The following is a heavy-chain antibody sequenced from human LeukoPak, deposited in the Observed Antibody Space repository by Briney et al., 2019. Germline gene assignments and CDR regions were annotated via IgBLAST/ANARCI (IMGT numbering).Heavy chain of an antibody. V-gene: IGHV1-46*01. CDR1: GYTFTSYY. CDR3: ARDAETRSSSLEYYYYGMDV. Sequence: ASVKVSCKASGYTFTSYYMHWVRQAPGQGLEWMGIINPSGGSTSYAQKFQGRVTMTRDTSTSTVYMELSSLRSEDTAVYYCARDAETRSSSLEYYYYGMDVWGQGTKVTVSS. CDR2: INPSGGST. J-gene: IGHJ6*02. D-gene: IGHD6-6*01.